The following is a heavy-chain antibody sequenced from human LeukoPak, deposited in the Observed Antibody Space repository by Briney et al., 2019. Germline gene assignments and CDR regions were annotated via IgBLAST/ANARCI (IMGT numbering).Heavy chain of an antibody. Sequence: QTGGSLRLSCAASGFSLSNYAMTWVRQAPGKGLEWVSSISSGGDNTYYADSVKGRFAISRDISKNTLCLKMNSLRADDTAVEFCAKGDGPFDSWGQGALVTVSS. CDR2: ISSGGDNT. J-gene: IGHJ4*02. V-gene: IGHV3-23*01. D-gene: IGHD2-21*02. CDR3: AKGDGPFDS. CDR1: GFSLSNYA.